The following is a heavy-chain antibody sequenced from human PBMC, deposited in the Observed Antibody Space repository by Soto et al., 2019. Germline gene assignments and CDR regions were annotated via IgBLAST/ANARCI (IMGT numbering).Heavy chain of an antibody. V-gene: IGHV3-15*07. D-gene: IGHD2-2*01. CDR1: GFIFSNAW. CDR3: TTDSYINMPIVRFEY. CDR2: IKSKADGGTT. Sequence: GGSLRLSCAASGFIFSNAWINWVRQAPGKGLEWVGRIKSKADGGTTDFAAPVKGRFAISRDDSKNMMYMEMSSLRTEDTAVYYCTTDSYINMPIVRFEYWGHGTLVTVSS. J-gene: IGHJ4*01.